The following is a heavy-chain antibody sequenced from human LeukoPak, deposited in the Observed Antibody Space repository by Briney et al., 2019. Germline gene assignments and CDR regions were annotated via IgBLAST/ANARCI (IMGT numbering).Heavy chain of an antibody. Sequence: HWASMNVSCKASGYPFTDYYIYWLRQAPGQGPEWMGWINPKTGGTHFAQDFQARVTMTSDTSVSTAYLELSSLKSVDTAVYYCARGTPWFDPWGQGTLVTVSS. CDR2: INPKTGGT. CDR3: ARGTPWFDP. CDR1: GYPFTDYY. J-gene: IGHJ5*02. V-gene: IGHV1-2*02.